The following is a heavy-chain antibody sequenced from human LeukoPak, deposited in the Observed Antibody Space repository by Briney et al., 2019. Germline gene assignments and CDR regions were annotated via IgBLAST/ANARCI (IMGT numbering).Heavy chain of an antibody. Sequence: PSETLSLTYIVSGVSISSYSWTWIRQPAGEGLEWIGRIYTSGTTNYEPSLKSRVTMSVDTSKNQFSLKLSSVPAADPAVYYCAGEAGGGYARAFDIWGQGTMVTVSS. CDR3: AGEAGGGYARAFDI. J-gene: IGHJ3*02. D-gene: IGHD5-12*01. CDR2: IYTSGTT. V-gene: IGHV4-4*07. CDR1: GVSISSYS.